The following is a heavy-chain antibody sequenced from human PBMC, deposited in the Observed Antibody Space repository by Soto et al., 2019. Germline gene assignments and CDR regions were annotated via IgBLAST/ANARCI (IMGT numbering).Heavy chain of an antibody. D-gene: IGHD2-21*02. CDR1: GFTFSSYS. J-gene: IGHJ6*02. V-gene: IGHV3-21*01. CDR3: ARVTCGGDCYSPYYYGMDV. CDR2: ISSSSSYI. Sequence: EVQLVESGGGLVKPGGSLRLSCAASGFTFSSYSMNWVRQAPGKGLEWVSSISSSSSYIYYADSVKGRFTSSRDNAKNSLYLQMNSLRAEDTAVYYCARVTCGGDCYSPYYYGMDVWGQGTTVTVSS.